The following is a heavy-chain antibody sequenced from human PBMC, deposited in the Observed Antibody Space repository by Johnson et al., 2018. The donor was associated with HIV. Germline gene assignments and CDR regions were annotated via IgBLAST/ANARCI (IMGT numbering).Heavy chain of an antibody. D-gene: IGHD1-26*01. CDR3: VRVGGNGNYFFDPFDM. J-gene: IGHJ3*02. Sequence: EVQLVESGGGLVQPGGSLRLSCAASGFTVTSDYMSWVRQAPGKGLEWVSIIYSGVSTYYADSVKGRFTISRDNAKNSLYLQMNSLRVEDTALYSCVRVGGNGNYFFDPFDMWGQGTMVTVSS. CDR1: GFTVTSDY. V-gene: IGHV3-66*01. CDR2: IYSGVST.